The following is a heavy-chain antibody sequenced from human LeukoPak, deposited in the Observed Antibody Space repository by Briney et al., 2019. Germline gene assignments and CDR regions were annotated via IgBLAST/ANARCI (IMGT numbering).Heavy chain of an antibody. CDR2: IRASGGTA. CDR1: GFTFSSYA. D-gene: IGHD3-10*01. Sequence: GGTLRLSCSASGFTFSSYAMSWVRQAPGKGLEWVSAIRASGGTAYYADSVKGRFTISGDNSKNTLYLQMNSLRAEDTAVYYRAKVWAHDGSGNPYWHFDLWGRGTLVTVSS. V-gene: IGHV3-23*01. J-gene: IGHJ2*01. CDR3: AKVWAHDGSGNPYWHFDL.